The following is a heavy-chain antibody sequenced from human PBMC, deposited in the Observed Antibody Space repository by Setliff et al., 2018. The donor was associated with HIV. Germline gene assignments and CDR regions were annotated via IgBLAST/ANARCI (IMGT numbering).Heavy chain of an antibody. V-gene: IGHV3-23*01. D-gene: IGHD3-22*01. CDR1: GFTFSSYA. CDR3: AKDMVVVIGPPFQH. Sequence: LRLSCAASGFTFSSYAMSWVRQAPGKGLEWVSAISGSGGSTYYADSVKGRFTISRDNSKNTLYLQMNSLRAEDTAVYYCAKDMVVVIGPPFQHWGQGTLVTVSS. J-gene: IGHJ1*01. CDR2: ISGSGGST.